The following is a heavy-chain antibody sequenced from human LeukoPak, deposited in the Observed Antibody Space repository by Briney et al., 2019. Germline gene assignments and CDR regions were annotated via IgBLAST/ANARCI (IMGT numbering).Heavy chain of an antibody. D-gene: IGHD7-27*01. Sequence: GGSLRLSCAASGFTFSSYAMTWVRQAPGKGLEWVSTISGSGGTPHYADSVRGRFTISRDNSKNTVYLQMNSLRAEDTAVYYCARDWGYWGQGTLVTVSS. CDR3: ARDWGY. CDR1: GFTFSSYA. CDR2: ISGSGGTP. J-gene: IGHJ4*02. V-gene: IGHV3-23*01.